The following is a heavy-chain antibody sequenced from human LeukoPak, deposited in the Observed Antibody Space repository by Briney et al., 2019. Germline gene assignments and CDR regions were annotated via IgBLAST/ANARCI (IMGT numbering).Heavy chain of an antibody. CDR3: ARGHHYYDILTGYYKYYYYGMDV. Sequence: VASVKVSCKASGYTFTSYYMHWVRQAPGQGLEWMGIINPSGGSTSYAQKFQGRVTMTRDTSTSTVYMELSSLRSEDTAVYYCARGHHYYDILTGYYKYYYYGMDVWGQGTTVTVSS. CDR1: GYTFTSYY. CDR2: INPSGGST. D-gene: IGHD3-9*01. J-gene: IGHJ6*02. V-gene: IGHV1-46*01.